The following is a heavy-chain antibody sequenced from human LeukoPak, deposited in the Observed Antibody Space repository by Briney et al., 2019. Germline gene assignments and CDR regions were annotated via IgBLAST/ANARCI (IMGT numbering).Heavy chain of an antibody. Sequence: PSETLSLTCAVYGGSFSGYYWSWIRQPPGKGLEWIGEINHSGSTNYNPSLESRVTISVDTSKNQFSLKLRSVTAADTAVYYCARLSKDTVVLPAAMAHYFDYWGQGTLVTVSS. V-gene: IGHV4-34*01. CDR1: GGSFSGYY. J-gene: IGHJ4*02. CDR3: ARLSKDTVVLPAAMAHYFDY. D-gene: IGHD2-2*01. CDR2: INHSGST.